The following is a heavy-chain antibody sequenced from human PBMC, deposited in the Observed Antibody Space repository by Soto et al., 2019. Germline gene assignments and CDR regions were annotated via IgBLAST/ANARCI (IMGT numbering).Heavy chain of an antibody. D-gene: IGHD3-3*01. CDR3: ARDSSPYYDFWSGSYTYFDY. CDR1: GFTFSDYY. CDR2: ISSSSSYT. V-gene: IGHV3-11*06. Sequence: GGSLRLSCAASGFTFSDYYVSWIRQAPGKELEWVSYISSSSSYTNYADSVKGRFTISRDNAKNSLYLQMNSLRVDDTAVYYCARDSSPYYDFWSGSYTYFDYWGQGALVTVSS. J-gene: IGHJ4*02.